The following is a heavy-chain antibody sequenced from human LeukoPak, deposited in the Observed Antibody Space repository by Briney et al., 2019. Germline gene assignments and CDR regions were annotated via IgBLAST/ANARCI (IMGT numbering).Heavy chain of an antibody. CDR1: GGSIRSSYYY. CDR3: ARSNIEYSSSSVDY. D-gene: IGHD6-6*01. J-gene: IGHJ4*02. V-gene: IGHV4-39*07. CDR2: INHSGST. Sequence: SETLSLTCTVSGGSIRSSYYYWGWIRQPPGKGLEWIGEINHSGSTNYNPSLKSRVTISVDTSKNQFSLKLSSVTAADTAVYYCARSNIEYSSSSVDYWGQGTLVTVSS.